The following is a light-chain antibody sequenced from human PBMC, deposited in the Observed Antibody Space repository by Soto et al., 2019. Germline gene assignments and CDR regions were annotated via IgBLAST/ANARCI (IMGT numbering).Light chain of an antibody. CDR1: QSISSW. CDR3: QQYNSYSRT. Sequence: DIQMNQSPSTLSASVGDRVTITCRASQSISSWLAWYQQKPGKAPKLLIYDASSLESGVPSRFSGSGSGTEFTLTISSLQPDDFATYYCQQYNSYSRTFGQGTKVEI. CDR2: DAS. J-gene: IGKJ1*01. V-gene: IGKV1-5*01.